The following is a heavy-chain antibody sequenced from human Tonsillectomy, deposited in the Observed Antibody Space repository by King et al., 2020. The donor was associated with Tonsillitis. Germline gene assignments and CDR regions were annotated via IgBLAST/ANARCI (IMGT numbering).Heavy chain of an antibody. CDR2: ISGSDGNT. V-gene: IGHV3-23*04. D-gene: IGHD6-19*01. Sequence: VQLVESGGGFIQPGGSLRLSCAASGFTFSSYAMTWVRQAPGKGLEWVSSISGSDGNTYYADSVKGRFTISRDNSKNTLYLQMNSLRAEDTAIYYCAKEWGSGWSALHYGGQGTLATVSS. J-gene: IGHJ4*02. CDR1: GFTFSSYA. CDR3: AKEWGSGWSALHY.